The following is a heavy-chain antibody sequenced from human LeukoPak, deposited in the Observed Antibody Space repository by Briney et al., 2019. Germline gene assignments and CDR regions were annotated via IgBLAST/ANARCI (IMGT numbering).Heavy chain of an antibody. CDR3: ARDRDSSSWYAQFGY. J-gene: IGHJ4*02. D-gene: IGHD6-13*01. Sequence: GASVKVSCKASGDTFSSYAISWVRQAPGQGLEWMGRIIPIFGTANYAQKFQGRVTITTDESTSTAYMELSSLRSEDTAVYYCARDRDSSSWYAQFGYWGQGTLVTVSS. CDR2: IIPIFGTA. CDR1: GDTFSSYA. V-gene: IGHV1-69*05.